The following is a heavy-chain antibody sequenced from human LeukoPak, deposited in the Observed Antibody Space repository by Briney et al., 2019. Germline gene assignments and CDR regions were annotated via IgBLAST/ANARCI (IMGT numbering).Heavy chain of an antibody. Sequence: GGSLRLSCAASGFTFSDYYMSWIRQAPGKGLEWVSYISSSGSTIYYADSVKGRFTISRDNAKNSLYLQMNSLRAEDTAVYYCARGVVYSSSWFYFDYWGQGTLVTVSS. CDR1: GFTFSDYY. J-gene: IGHJ4*02. V-gene: IGHV3-11*01. CDR2: ISSSGSTI. CDR3: ARGVVYSSSWFYFDY. D-gene: IGHD6-13*01.